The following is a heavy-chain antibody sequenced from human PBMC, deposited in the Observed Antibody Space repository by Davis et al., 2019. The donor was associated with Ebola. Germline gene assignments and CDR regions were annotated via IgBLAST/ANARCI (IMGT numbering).Heavy chain of an antibody. CDR1: GYTFTGYY. J-gene: IGHJ4*02. CDR3: ARLGSAPFDY. CDR2: ISPNTGDT. Sequence: ASVKVSCKASGYTFTGYYIHWVRQAPGQGLEWMGWISPNTGDTIYAQKFQDRVTMTRDTSISTAYMDLSRLRSDDTAVYYCARLGSAPFDYWGQGTLVTVSS. V-gene: IGHV1-2*02. D-gene: IGHD1-26*01.